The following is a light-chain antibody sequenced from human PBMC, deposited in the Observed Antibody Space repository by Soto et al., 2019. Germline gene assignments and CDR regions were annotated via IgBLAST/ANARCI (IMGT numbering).Light chain of an antibody. V-gene: IGLV2-14*01. Sequence: QSVLTQPASVSGSPGQSITISCTGTSSDVGGYNYVSWYQQHPGKAPKLMIYEVSKRPSGVSNRFSGSKSGNTASLTISGLQAEDEADYYCSSYTSSSTPRYVFGTGTKVTVL. CDR1: SSDVGGYNY. CDR2: EVS. J-gene: IGLJ1*01. CDR3: SSYTSSSTPRYV.